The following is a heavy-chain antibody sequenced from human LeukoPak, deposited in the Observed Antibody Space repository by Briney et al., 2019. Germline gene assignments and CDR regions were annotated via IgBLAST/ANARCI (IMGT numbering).Heavy chain of an antibody. CDR1: GFTFNTYA. Sequence: PGGSLRLSCAASGFTFNTYAMGWVRQAPGKGLEWVSGISFNGGVTDYAGSVKGRFTISRDNSKNTLYLQMNSLRAEDTAIYYCAKRGGSSWYGDFVYWGQGTLVTVSS. CDR3: AKRGGSSWYGDFVY. V-gene: IGHV3-23*01. CDR2: ISFNGGVT. J-gene: IGHJ4*02. D-gene: IGHD6-13*01.